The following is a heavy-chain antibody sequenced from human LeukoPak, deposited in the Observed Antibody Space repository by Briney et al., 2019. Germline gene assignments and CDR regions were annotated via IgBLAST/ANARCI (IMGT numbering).Heavy chain of an antibody. CDR1: GFTFDDYA. J-gene: IGHJ4*02. CDR3: ARSGGFDY. Sequence: GGSLRLSCAASGFTFDDYALHWVRQAPGKGLEWVSGISWNSGSIGYADSVKGRFTISRDNAKNSLYLQMNSLRAEDTAVYYCARSGGFDYWGQGTLVTVSS. V-gene: IGHV3-9*01. CDR2: ISWNSGSI. D-gene: IGHD3-10*01.